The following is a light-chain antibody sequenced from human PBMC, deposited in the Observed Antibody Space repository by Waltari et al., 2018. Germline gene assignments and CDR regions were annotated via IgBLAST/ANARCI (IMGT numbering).Light chain of an antibody. CDR2: WAS. Sequence: IVMPHSPASLAGPLGERATINCKSSQSVLYTPNNKNYLAWYQQKPGQPPKLLIYWASIRESGVPDRFSGSGSGTDFTLTISSLQAEDVAVYYCQQYHSTSWTFGQGTKVEIK. CDR3: QQYHSTSWT. V-gene: IGKV4-1*01. CDR1: QSVLYTPNNKNY. J-gene: IGKJ1*01.